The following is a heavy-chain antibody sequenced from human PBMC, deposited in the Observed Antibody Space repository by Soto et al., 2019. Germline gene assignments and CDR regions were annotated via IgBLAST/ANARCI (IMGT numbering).Heavy chain of an antibody. V-gene: IGHV1-18*01. Sequence: ASVKVSCKASGYTFTSYGISWVRQAPGQGLEWMGWISAYNGNTNYAQKLQGRVTMTTDTSTSTAYMELRSLRSDDTAVYYCARGVGIFGVSRHWYFDLWGRGTLVTVSS. CDR3: ARGVGIFGVSRHWYFDL. J-gene: IGHJ2*01. CDR1: GYTFTSYG. CDR2: ISAYNGNT. D-gene: IGHD3-3*01.